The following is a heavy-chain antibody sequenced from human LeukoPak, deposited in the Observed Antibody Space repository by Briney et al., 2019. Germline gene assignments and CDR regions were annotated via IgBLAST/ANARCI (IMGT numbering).Heavy chain of an antibody. V-gene: IGHV3-21*01. CDR3: AREYYDILTQYYFDY. CDR2: ISSSSSYI. CDR1: GFTFSSYS. Sequence: GGSLRLSCAASGFTFSSYSMNWVRQAPGKGLEWVSSISSSSSYIYYADSVKGRFTISRDNAKNSLYLQMNSLRAEDTAVYYCAREYYDILTQYYFDYWGQGTLVTVSS. D-gene: IGHD3-9*01. J-gene: IGHJ4*02.